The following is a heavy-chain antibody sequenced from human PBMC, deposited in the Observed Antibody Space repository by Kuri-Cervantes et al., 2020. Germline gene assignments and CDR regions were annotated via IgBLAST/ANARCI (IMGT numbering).Heavy chain of an antibody. Sequence: ASVKVSCKASGYIFTNYAIIWVRQAPGQGLEWMGWISAYNDNTKYAQKFQGRVTMTTNTSTDTAYMELRSLRSDDTAVYYCARAGDIRGPYHGSGAFDIWGQGTMVTVSS. CDR2: ISAYNDNT. D-gene: IGHD5-12*01. V-gene: IGHV1-18*01. J-gene: IGHJ3*02. CDR3: ARAGDIRGPYHGSGAFDI. CDR1: GYIFTNYA.